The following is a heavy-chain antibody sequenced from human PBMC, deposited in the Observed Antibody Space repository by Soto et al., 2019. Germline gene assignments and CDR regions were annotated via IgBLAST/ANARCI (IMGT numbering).Heavy chain of an antibody. D-gene: IGHD5-12*01. Sequence: QVQLQESGPGLVKPSQTLSLTCTVSGGSISSGDYYWSWIRQPPGKGLEWIGYIYYSGSTYYNPSLKSRVTISEDTSKNQFSLKLSSVTAADTAVYYCARASRDIVATADYYYGMDVWGQGTTVTVSS. J-gene: IGHJ6*02. CDR3: ARASRDIVATADYYYGMDV. V-gene: IGHV4-30-4*01. CDR1: GGSISSGDYY. CDR2: IYYSGST.